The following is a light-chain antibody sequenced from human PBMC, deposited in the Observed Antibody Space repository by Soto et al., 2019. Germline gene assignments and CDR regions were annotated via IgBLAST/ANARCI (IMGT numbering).Light chain of an antibody. J-gene: IGLJ2*01. CDR1: SSYVGTYNY. Sequence: QSVLTQPASVSGSPGQSITISCTGTSSYVGTYNYVSWYQQHPGKAPKLMIYDVINRPSGVSNRFSGSKSGNTASLTISGLQAEDEADYYCSSYTTSTRVVFGGGTKLTVL. CDR2: DVI. CDR3: SSYTTSTRVV. V-gene: IGLV2-14*01.